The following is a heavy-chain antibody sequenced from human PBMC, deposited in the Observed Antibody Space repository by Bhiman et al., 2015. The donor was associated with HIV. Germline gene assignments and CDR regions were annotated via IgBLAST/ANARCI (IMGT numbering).Heavy chain of an antibody. CDR2: ISWNSASI. V-gene: IGHV3-9*01. J-gene: IGHJ4*02. Sequence: EVQLVESGGDLVQPGGSLRISCAASGFTFDDYAMHWVRQAPGKGLEWVSGISWNSASIGYADSVKGRFTISRYNAKNSLHLQMNNLRPEDTALYYCAKASSWRHTSYYFDYWGQGTLVTVPS. D-gene: IGHD6-13*01. CDR3: AKASSWRHTSYYFDY. CDR1: GFTFDDYA.